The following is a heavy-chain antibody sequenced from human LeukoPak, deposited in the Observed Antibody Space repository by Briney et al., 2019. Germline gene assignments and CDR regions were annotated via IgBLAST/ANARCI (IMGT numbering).Heavy chain of an antibody. Sequence: PGGSLRLSCAASGFTFSSYGMSWVRQAPGKGLEWVSAISGSGGSTYYADSVKGRFTISRDNSKNTLYLQMNSLRAEDTAVYYCAKDLYYYDSSGYYYVLSPLDYWGQGTLVTVSS. CDR2: ISGSGGST. V-gene: IGHV3-23*01. CDR1: GFTFSSYG. CDR3: AKDLYYYDSSGYYYVLSPLDY. D-gene: IGHD3-22*01. J-gene: IGHJ4*02.